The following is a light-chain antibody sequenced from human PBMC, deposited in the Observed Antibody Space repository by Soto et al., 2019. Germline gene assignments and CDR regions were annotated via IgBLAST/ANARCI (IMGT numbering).Light chain of an antibody. CDR2: GNS. Sequence: QSVLTQPPSVSGAPGQRVTISCTGSSSNIGAGYDVHWYQQLPGTAPKLLIYGNSNRPSGVPDRFSGSKSGTSASLAITGLQAEDEADYYCQSYDSSLSAPYVFGTGTMVTVL. V-gene: IGLV1-40*01. CDR3: QSYDSSLSAPYV. CDR1: SSNIGAGYD. J-gene: IGLJ1*01.